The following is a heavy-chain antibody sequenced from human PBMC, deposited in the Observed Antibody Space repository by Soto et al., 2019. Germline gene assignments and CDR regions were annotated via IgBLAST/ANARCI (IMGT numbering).Heavy chain of an antibody. CDR1: GFTFSSYS. V-gene: IGHV3-48*02. J-gene: IGHJ4*02. CDR3: LGFVVVTAIIGY. D-gene: IGHD2-21*02. CDR2: ISSSSSTI. Sequence: XGSLRLSCAASGFTFSSYSMNWVRQAPGKGLEWVSYISSSSSTIYYADSVKGRFTISRDNAKNSLYLQMNSLRDEDTAVYYCLGFVVVTAIIGYWGQGTLVTVPS.